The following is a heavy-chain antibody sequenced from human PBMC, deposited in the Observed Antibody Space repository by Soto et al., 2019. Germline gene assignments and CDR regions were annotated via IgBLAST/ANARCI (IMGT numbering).Heavy chain of an antibody. Sequence: PGGSLRLSCAASGFTFSSYAMHWVRQAPGKGLEWVAVIWYDGSNTYYADSVKGRFTISRDNSKNTLDLQMNSLRAEDTALYYCAKGRSYYYYYGVDVWGQGTTVTVSS. CDR1: GFTFSSYA. J-gene: IGHJ6*02. CDR3: AKGRSYYYYYGVDV. CDR2: IWYDGSNT. V-gene: IGHV3-33*06.